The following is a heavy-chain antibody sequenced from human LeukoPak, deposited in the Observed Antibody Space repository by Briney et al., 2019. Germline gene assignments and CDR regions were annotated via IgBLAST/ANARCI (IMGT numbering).Heavy chain of an antibody. J-gene: IGHJ4*02. CDR3: ARGWQWSGIWDY. CDR1: GFTFSDYY. CDR2: ISSSGSTL. Sequence: GGSLRLSCAASGFTFSDYYMSWIRQAPGKGLEWGSYISSSGSTLYYADPVKGRFTISRDNVKNSLYLQMNSLRAEDTAVYYCARGWQWSGIWDYWGQGTLVTVSS. D-gene: IGHD3-10*01. V-gene: IGHV3-11*01.